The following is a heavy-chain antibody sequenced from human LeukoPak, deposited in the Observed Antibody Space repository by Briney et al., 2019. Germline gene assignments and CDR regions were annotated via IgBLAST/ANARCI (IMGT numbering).Heavy chain of an antibody. D-gene: IGHD2-15*01. V-gene: IGHV4-4*09. Sequence: PSETLSLSCNVSGDSLFSGYCTWIRQSPAKGLEWIGFIYDNGVTDYNPSLKSRLIISLDTSKNQFSLNLRSVSAADSAIYYCAGRGHRYSRDWGQGFLVTVSS. CDR3: AGRGHRYSRD. J-gene: IGHJ1*01. CDR1: GDSLFSGY. CDR2: IYDNGVT.